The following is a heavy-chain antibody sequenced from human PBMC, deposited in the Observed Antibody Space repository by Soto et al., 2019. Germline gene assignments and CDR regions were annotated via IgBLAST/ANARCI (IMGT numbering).Heavy chain of an antibody. V-gene: IGHV1-69*06. CDR1: GGTFSSYA. CDR3: ARLGNGMDV. J-gene: IGHJ6*02. D-gene: IGHD1-26*01. CDR2: IIPIFGTA. Sequence: SVKVSCKASGGTFSSYAISWVRQAPGQGLEWMGGIIPIFGTANYAQKFQGQVTISADKSISTAYLQWSSLKASDTAMYYCARLGNGMDVWGQGTTVTVSS.